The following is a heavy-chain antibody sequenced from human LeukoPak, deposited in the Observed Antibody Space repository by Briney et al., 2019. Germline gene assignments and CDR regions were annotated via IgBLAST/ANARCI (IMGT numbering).Heavy chain of an antibody. Sequence: PGRSLRLFCGASGFTFSSYGMLWVPQAPGKGLEWVAVIWYDGSSKFYADFVKGRFNIHRDNYKNTLYLQMNSVRAEDTAVYYCAKDLGTSAYSTGRGYFDYWGQGTLVIVSS. CDR3: AKDLGTSAYSTGRGYFDY. CDR2: IWYDGSSK. V-gene: IGHV3-33*06. D-gene: IGHD6-25*01. CDR1: GFTFSSYG. J-gene: IGHJ4*02.